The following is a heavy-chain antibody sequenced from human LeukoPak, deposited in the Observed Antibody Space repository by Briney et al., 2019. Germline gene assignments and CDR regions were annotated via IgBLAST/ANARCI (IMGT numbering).Heavy chain of an antibody. CDR3: ARLQWELPLYYYYYYMDV. CDR1: GFTFSNYT. V-gene: IGHV3-48*01. D-gene: IGHD1-26*01. CDR2: ISSSSSTI. J-gene: IGHJ6*03. Sequence: GGSLRLSCAASGFTFSNYTMNWVRQAPGKGLEWVSYISSSSSTIYYADSVKGRFTISRDNAKNSLYLQMNSLRAEDTAVYYCARLQWELPLYYYYYYMDVWGKGTTVTISS.